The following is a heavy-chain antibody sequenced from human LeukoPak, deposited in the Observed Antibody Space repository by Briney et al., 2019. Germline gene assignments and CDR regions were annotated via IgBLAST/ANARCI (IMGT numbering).Heavy chain of an antibody. Sequence: HPGGSLRLSCAAPGFPFSLYGMVWVRQAPGKGLEWVAYMSYHGVRTHYGDSVRGRFTISRDNSENTLRLQMDSLRPEDTAIYYCAKKFPGNDDHFDHWGQGTLVTVSS. CDR3: AKKFPGNDDHFDH. CDR1: GFPFSLYG. D-gene: IGHD4-23*01. V-gene: IGHV3-30*18. J-gene: IGHJ4*02. CDR2: MSYHGVRT.